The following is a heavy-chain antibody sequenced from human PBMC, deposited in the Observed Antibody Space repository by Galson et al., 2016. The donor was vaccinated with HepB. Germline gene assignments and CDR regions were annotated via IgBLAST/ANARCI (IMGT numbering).Heavy chain of an antibody. D-gene: IGHD3-10*01. CDR3: ARAPPLEGSDYKTQYYFEF. Sequence: SLRLSCAASGFTFSNYDMSWVRQAPGRGLEWVSGISGSGASTTYADSVKGRFTISRDNSKNTLFLQMNSLRPEDTAVYYYARAPPLEGSDYKTQYYFEFWGQGTLVTVSS. CDR2: ISGSGAST. CDR1: GFTFSNYD. J-gene: IGHJ4*02. V-gene: IGHV3-23*01.